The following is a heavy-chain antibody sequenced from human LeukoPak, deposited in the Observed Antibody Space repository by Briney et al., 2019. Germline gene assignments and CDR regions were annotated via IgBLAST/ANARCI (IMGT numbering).Heavy chain of an antibody. V-gene: IGHV3-30*02. D-gene: IGHD5-24*01. J-gene: IGHJ6*03. Sequence: GGSLRLSCAASGFTFSSYGMHWVRQAPGKGLEWVAFIRYDGSNKYYADSVKGRFTISRDNSKNTLYLQMNSLRAEDTAVYYCAKDGRWLANYYYYMDVWGKGTTVTISS. CDR3: AKDGRWLANYYYYMDV. CDR1: GFTFSSYG. CDR2: IRYDGSNK.